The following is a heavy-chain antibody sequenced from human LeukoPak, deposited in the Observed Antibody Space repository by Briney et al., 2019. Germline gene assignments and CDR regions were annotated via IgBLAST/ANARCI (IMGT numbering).Heavy chain of an antibody. V-gene: IGHV4-4*07. D-gene: IGHD2-15*01. CDR2: IYASGST. CDR3: ARVRGGSGLNALDI. Sequence: SETLSLTCTVSGGSISSYYWSWIRQPAGKGLEWIGRIYASGSTNYNPSLKSRVTMSVDTSKNQFSLKLTSVTAADTAVYYCARVRGGSGLNALDIWGQGTMVTVSS. CDR1: GGSISSYY. J-gene: IGHJ3*02.